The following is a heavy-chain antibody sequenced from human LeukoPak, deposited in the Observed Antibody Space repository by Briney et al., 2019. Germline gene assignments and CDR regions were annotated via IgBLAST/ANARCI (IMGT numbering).Heavy chain of an antibody. D-gene: IGHD6-6*01. J-gene: IGHJ4*02. Sequence: SETLSLTCAVYGGSFSGYYWSWIRQPPGKGLEWIGEINHSGGTNYNPSLKSRATISVDTSKNQFSLKLSSVTAADTAVYYCARHSSSLAVDYWGQGTLVTVSS. CDR1: GGSFSGYY. V-gene: IGHV4-34*01. CDR3: ARHSSSLAVDY. CDR2: INHSGGT.